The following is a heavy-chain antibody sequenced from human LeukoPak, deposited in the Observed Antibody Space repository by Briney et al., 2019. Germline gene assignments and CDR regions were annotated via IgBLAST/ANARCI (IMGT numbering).Heavy chain of an antibody. V-gene: IGHV3-23*01. J-gene: IGHJ6*02. CDR2: ISGSAAGGGT. CDR3: AKTRGNDMDV. CDR1: GFSFSTYG. D-gene: IGHD3-16*01. Sequence: GGSLRLSCAASGFSFSTYGMSWVRQAPGKGLDWVSAISGSAAGGGTYYADSVKGRFTIARDNSQNTPYLQMSSLRAEDTAVYYCAKTRGNDMDVWGQGTTVIVSS.